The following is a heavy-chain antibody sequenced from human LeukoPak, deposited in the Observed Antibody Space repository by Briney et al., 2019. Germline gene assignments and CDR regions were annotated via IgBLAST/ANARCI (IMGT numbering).Heavy chain of an antibody. CDR3: ARAAIAVAGTSGLRGWWFDP. V-gene: IGHV4-34*01. CDR2: INHTGST. D-gene: IGHD6-19*01. CDR1: GGSFSGYY. Sequence: SETLSLTCAVYGGSFSGYYWSWIRQPPGKGLEWIGEINHTGSTNYNPSLKSRVTISVDTSKNQFSLNLSSATAADTAVYYCARAAIAVAGTSGLRGWWFDPWGQGTLVTVSS. J-gene: IGHJ5*02.